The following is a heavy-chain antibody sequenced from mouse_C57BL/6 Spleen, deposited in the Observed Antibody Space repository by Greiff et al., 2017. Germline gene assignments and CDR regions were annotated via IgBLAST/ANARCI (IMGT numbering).Heavy chain of an antibody. CDR1: GYTFTSYT. D-gene: IGHD2-1*01. CDR2: IYPSSGYT. CDR3: SLYLLSSFAY. Sequence: VQLQQSGAELARPGASVKMSCKASGYTFTSYTMHWVKQRPGQGLEWIGYIYPSSGYTKYNQTFKDKATLTADKSSSTAYMELSSLTSDDSAVXLCSLYLLSSFAYWGQGTLVTVSA. V-gene: IGHV1-4*01. J-gene: IGHJ3*01.